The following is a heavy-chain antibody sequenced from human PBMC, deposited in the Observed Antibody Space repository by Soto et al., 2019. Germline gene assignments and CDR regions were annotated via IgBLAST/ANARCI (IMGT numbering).Heavy chain of an antibody. CDR1: GGSISSSSYY. CDR3: ASSDYVWGSYRDPFDP. Sequence: SETLSLTCTVSGGSISSSSYYWGWIRQPPGKGLEWIGSIYYSGSTYYNPSLKSRVTISVDTSKNQFSLKLSSVTAADTAVSYCASSDYVWGSYRDPFDPWGQGNLVT. CDR2: IYYSGST. V-gene: IGHV4-39*01. J-gene: IGHJ5*02. D-gene: IGHD3-16*02.